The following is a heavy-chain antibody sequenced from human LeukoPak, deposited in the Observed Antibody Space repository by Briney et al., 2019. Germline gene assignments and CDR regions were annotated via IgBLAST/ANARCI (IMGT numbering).Heavy chain of an antibody. J-gene: IGHJ4*02. CDR3: AREKTEYYYDRSGYYPYYFDY. D-gene: IGHD3-22*01. Sequence: SVKVSCKASGGTFSRYAISWVRQAPGQGLEWMGGIIPIFGTAHYAQKSQGRVTITADESTSTAYMELSSLRSEDTAVHYCAREKTEYYYDRSGYYPYYFDYWGQGTLVTVSS. CDR1: GGTFSRYA. CDR2: IIPIFGTA. V-gene: IGHV1-69*13.